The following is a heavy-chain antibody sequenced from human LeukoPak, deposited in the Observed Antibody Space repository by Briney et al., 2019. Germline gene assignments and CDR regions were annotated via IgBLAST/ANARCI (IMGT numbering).Heavy chain of an antibody. V-gene: IGHV1-2*02. CDR2: INPNSGGT. J-gene: IGHJ4*02. CDR3: ASAVRSWYYSDY. CDR1: GYTFTGYY. D-gene: IGHD6-13*01. Sequence: ASVKVSCKASGYTFTGYYMYWVRQAPGQGLEWMGWINPNSGGTDYAQKFQGRVTMTRDTSISTAYMELSRLRSDDTAVYYCASAVRSWYYSDYWGQGTLVTVSS.